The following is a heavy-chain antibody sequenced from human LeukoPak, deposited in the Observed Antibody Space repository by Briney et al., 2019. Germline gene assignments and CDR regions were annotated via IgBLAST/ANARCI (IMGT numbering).Heavy chain of an antibody. CDR1: GGSISSYY. Sequence: SETLSLTCTVSGGSISSYYWSWIRQPPGKGLEWIGYIYYSGSTNYNPSLKSRVTISEDTSKNQFSLKLSSVTAADTAVYYCARGPYDFWSGYLYYYYGMDVWGQGTTVTVSS. CDR3: ARGPYDFWSGYLYYYYGMDV. J-gene: IGHJ6*02. CDR2: IYYSGST. V-gene: IGHV4-59*01. D-gene: IGHD3-3*01.